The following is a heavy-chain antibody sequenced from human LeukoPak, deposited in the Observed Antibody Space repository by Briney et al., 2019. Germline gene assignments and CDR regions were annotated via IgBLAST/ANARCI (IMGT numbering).Heavy chain of an antibody. V-gene: IGHV3-9*01. CDR1: GFTFDDYA. CDR3: ARVYKVRGSYPDY. Sequence: GRSLRLSCAASGFTFDDYAMHWVRQAPGKGLEWVSGISWNSGSIGYADSVKGRFTISRDNAKNSLYLQMNSLRAEDTAVYYCARVYKVRGSYPDYWGQGTLVTVSS. J-gene: IGHJ4*02. CDR2: ISWNSGSI. D-gene: IGHD1-26*01.